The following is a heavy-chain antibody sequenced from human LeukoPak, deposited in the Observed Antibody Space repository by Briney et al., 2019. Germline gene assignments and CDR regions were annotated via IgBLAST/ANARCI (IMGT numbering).Heavy chain of an antibody. Sequence: GGSLRLSCAASGFTFSGYAMHWVRQAPGKGLEWVANIKQDGNERYYVDSAGGRFTVSRDNAKNSLYLQMNSLRAEGTAVYYCARVRYNWKLEWWFDPWGQGTLVTVSS. J-gene: IGHJ5*02. CDR3: ARVRYNWKLEWWFDP. CDR1: GFTFSGYA. CDR2: IKQDGNER. V-gene: IGHV3-7*02. D-gene: IGHD1-20*01.